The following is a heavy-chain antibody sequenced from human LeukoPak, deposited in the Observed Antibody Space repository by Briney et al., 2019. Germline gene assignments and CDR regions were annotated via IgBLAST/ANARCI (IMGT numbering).Heavy chain of an antibody. D-gene: IGHD1-1*01. J-gene: IGHJ6*02. CDR2: INSDGSST. V-gene: IGHV3-74*01. CDR1: GFTFSSYW. Sequence: GGSLRLSCAASGFTFSSYWMHWVRQAPGKGLVWVSRINSDGSSTSYADSVKGRFTISRDNAKNTLYLQMNSLRAEDTAVYYCARDLEWVGLTPYYYYYGMDVWGQGTTVTVSS. CDR3: ARDLEWVGLTPYYYYYGMDV.